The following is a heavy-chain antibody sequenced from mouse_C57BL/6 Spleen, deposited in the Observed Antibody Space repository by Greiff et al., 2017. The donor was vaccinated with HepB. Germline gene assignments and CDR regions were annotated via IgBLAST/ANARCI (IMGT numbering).Heavy chain of an antibody. Sequence: EVLGVESGGGLVKPGGSLKLSCAASGFTFSSYAMSWVRQTPEKRLEWVATISDGGSYTYYPDNVKGRFTISRDNAKNNLYLQMSHLKSEDTAMYYCARGLLRYDYFDYWGQGTTLTVSS. V-gene: IGHV5-4*01. J-gene: IGHJ2*01. CDR2: ISDGGSYT. CDR1: GFTFSSYA. D-gene: IGHD1-1*01. CDR3: ARGLLRYDYFDY.